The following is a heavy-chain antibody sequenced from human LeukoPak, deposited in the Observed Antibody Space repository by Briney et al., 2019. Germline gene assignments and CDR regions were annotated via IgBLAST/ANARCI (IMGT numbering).Heavy chain of an antibody. CDR1: GGSISSSSYY. J-gene: IGHJ4*02. Sequence: SETLSLTCTVSGGSISSSSYYWGWIRQPPGKGLEWIGNIYYSGSTYYNPSLKSRVTISVDTSKNQFSLKLSSVTAADTAVYYCARDNCSSTSCYGIDYWGQGTLVTVSS. CDR2: IYYSGST. V-gene: IGHV4-39*07. D-gene: IGHD2-2*01. CDR3: ARDNCSSTSCYGIDY.